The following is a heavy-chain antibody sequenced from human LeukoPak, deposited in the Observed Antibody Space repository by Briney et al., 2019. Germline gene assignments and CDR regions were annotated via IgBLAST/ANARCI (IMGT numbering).Heavy chain of an antibody. CDR3: AREVAARPYYFDY. CDR2: IYYSGST. CDR1: GGSFSGYY. J-gene: IGHJ4*02. Sequence: SETLSLTCAVYGGSFSGYYWSWIRQPPGKGLEWIGYIYYSGSTNYNPSLKSRVTISVDTSKNQFSLKLSSVTAADTAVYYCAREVAARPYYFDYWGQGTLVTVSS. V-gene: IGHV4-59*01. D-gene: IGHD6-6*01.